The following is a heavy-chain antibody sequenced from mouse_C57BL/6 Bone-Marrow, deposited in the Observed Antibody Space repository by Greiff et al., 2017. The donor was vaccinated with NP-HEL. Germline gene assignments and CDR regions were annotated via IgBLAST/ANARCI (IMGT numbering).Heavy chain of an antibody. Sequence: VQLQQSGAELVRPGASVKLSCTASGFNIKDYYMHWVKQRPEQGLEWIGRIDPEDGDTEYAPKFQGKATMTADTSSHTAYLQLSSLTSEDTAVYYCTTGSFTTVEMDYWGQGTSVTVSS. V-gene: IGHV14-1*01. J-gene: IGHJ4*01. CDR2: IDPEDGDT. D-gene: IGHD1-1*01. CDR3: TTGSFTTVEMDY. CDR1: GFNIKDYY.